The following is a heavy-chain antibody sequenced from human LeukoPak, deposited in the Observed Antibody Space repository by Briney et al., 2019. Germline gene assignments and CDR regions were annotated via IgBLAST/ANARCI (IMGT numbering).Heavy chain of an antibody. CDR2: IYYSGST. D-gene: IGHD6-13*01. Sequence: SQTLSLTCTVSGGSISSGGYYWSWIRQHPGKGLEWIGYIYYSGSTYYNPSLKSRVTISVDTSKNQFSLKLSSVTAADTAVYYCASQTYVAAANYYYGMDVWGQGTTVTVSS. CDR1: GGSISSGGYY. J-gene: IGHJ6*02. V-gene: IGHV4-31*03. CDR3: ASQTYVAAANYYYGMDV.